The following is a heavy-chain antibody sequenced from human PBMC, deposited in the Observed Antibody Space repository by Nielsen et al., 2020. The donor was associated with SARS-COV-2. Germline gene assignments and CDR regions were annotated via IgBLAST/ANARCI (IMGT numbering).Heavy chain of an antibody. CDR2: INPYSGGT. CDR1: GYTFTDYY. V-gene: IGHV1-2*06. J-gene: IGHJ6*02. D-gene: IGHD3/OR15-3a*01. CDR3: ARARATIFGLVMSYVIDV. Sequence: ASVKDSCKASGYTFTDYYIHWVRQAPGQGLEWMGRINPYSGGTNYAQKFQGTVTMTRDASISTVYMELTSDDTAVYYCARARATIFGLVMSYVIDVWGQGTTVAVSS.